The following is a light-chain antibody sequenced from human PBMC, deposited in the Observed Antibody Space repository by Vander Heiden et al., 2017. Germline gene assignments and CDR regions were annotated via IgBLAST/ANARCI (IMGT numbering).Light chain of an antibody. CDR2: GKN. Sequence: SSELTQDPAVSVALGQTVRITCQGDSLRSYYASWYQQKPGQAPVLVIYGKNNRHSGIPDRFSGSSSGNTASLTITGAQAEEEADYYCNSRDSSGNHLVFGGGTKLTVL. CDR3: NSRDSSGNHLV. J-gene: IGLJ2*01. V-gene: IGLV3-19*01. CDR1: SLRSYY.